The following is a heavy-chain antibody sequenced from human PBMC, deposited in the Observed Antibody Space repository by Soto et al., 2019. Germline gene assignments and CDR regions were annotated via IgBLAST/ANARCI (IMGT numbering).Heavy chain of an antibody. Sequence: SVKVSCKASGGTFSSYAISWVRQAPGQGLEWMGGIIPIFGTANYAQKFQGRVTITADESTSTAYMELSSLRSEDTAVYYCAKDGPIVVVPAATGGAFDYWGQGTLVTVSS. V-gene: IGHV1-69*13. D-gene: IGHD2-2*01. J-gene: IGHJ4*02. CDR2: IIPIFGTA. CDR1: GGTFSSYA. CDR3: AKDGPIVVVPAATGGAFDY.